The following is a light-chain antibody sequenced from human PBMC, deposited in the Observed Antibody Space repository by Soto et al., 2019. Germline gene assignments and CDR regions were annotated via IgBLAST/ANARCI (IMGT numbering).Light chain of an antibody. CDR3: QQYNSYSRT. CDR2: KAS. Sequence: DFQMTPSPSTLSASVRDRVTITCRASQSIITSLAWYQQKPGKAPKLLIYKASSLQSGVPSRFSGSGSGTEFTLTISSLQPDDFATYYCQQYNSYSRTVGQGAKVAIK. J-gene: IGKJ1*01. V-gene: IGKV1-5*03. CDR1: QSIITS.